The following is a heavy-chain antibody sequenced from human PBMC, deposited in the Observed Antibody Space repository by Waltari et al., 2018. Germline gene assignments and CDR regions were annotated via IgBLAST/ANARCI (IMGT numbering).Heavy chain of an antibody. Sequence: QVHLLESGPGLVRTSETLSLTCTVSGDSLSDYRWRWIRQSPGKGLEWVGYISYGLLTKYNPSLKSRVTISVDRSRNQFSLTLASVTAADTAVYYCARLRVHLSYPYWFDPWGQGTLVTVSS. D-gene: IGHD3-16*02. CDR3: ARLRVHLSYPYWFDP. CDR2: ISYGLLT. J-gene: IGHJ5*02. V-gene: IGHV4-59*08. CDR1: GDSLSDYR.